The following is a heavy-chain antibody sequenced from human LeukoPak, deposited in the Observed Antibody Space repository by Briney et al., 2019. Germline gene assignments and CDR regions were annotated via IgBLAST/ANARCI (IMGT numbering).Heavy chain of an antibody. J-gene: IGHJ4*02. D-gene: IGHD3-10*01. CDR3: ARVVLELGFWFGELLLGGAPKNLIDY. CDR2: ISAYNGNT. CDR1: GYSFTSYG. Sequence: PGESLKISCKGSGYSFTSYGISWVRQAPGQGLEWMGWISAYNGNTNYAQKLQGRVTMTTDTSTSTAYMELRSLRSDGTAVYYCARVVLELGFWFGELLLGGAPKNLIDYWGQGTLVTVSS. V-gene: IGHV1-18*01.